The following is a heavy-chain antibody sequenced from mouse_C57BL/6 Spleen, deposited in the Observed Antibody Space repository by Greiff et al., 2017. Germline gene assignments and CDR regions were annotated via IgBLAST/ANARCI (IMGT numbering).Heavy chain of an antibody. J-gene: IGHJ2*01. CDR3: ARDYSNDFDY. D-gene: IGHD2-5*01. CDR2: IYPGDGDT. V-gene: IGHV1-82*01. Sequence: QVQLQQSGPELVKPGASVKISCKASGYAFSSSWMTWVKQRPGKGLEWIGRIYPGDGDTNYNGKFKGKATLTADKSSSTAYMQLSSLTSEDSAVYFCARDYSNDFDYWGQGTTLTVSS. CDR1: GYAFSSSW.